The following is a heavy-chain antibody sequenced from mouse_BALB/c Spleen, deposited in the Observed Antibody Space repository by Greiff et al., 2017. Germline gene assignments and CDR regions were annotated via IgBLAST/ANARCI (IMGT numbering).Heavy chain of an antibody. D-gene: IGHD1-1*01. V-gene: IGHV5-17*02. CDR2: ISSGSSTI. Sequence: EVKLVESGGGLVQPGGSRKLSCAASGFTFSSFGMHWVRQAPEKGLEWVAYISSGSSTIYYADTVKGRFTISRDNPKNTLFLQMTSLRSEDTAMYYCASFITTVVATRDYYAMDYWGQGTSVTVSS. CDR3: ASFITTVVATRDYYAMDY. CDR1: GFTFSSFG. J-gene: IGHJ4*01.